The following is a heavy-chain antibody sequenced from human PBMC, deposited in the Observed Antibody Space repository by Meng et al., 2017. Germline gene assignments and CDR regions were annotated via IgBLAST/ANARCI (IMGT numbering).Heavy chain of an antibody. V-gene: IGHV3-15*04. D-gene: IGHD6-13*01. CDR3: ATGAAAADH. Sequence: EVLLVESGGGLVKPGGSLRLSCVASGLRFTDAWMSWVRQAPGKGLEWVGRIERKSDGGTIYYAAPVKDRFTISRDDSKNTLYLQMDSLINEDTAVYFCATGAAAADHWGQGTLVTVSS. J-gene: IGHJ4*02. CDR1: GLRFTDAW. CDR2: IERKSDGGTI.